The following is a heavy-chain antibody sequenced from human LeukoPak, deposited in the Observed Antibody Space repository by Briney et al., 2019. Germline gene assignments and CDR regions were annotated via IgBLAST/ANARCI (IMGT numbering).Heavy chain of an antibody. V-gene: IGHV4-34*01. Sequence: PSETLSVTCAVYLGSLSGYYWSWIRQPPGKGLEWIGEINHSGSTNYNPPLKSRVTISVDTSKNQFSLKLSSVTAADTAVYYCARTVKYSYGYSWFDYWGQGTLVTVSS. CDR3: ARTVKYSYGYSWFDY. CDR2: INHSGST. J-gene: IGHJ4*02. D-gene: IGHD5-18*01. CDR1: LGSLSGYY.